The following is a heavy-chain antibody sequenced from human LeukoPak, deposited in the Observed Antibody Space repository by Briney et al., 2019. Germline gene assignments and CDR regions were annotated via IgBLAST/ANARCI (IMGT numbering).Heavy chain of an antibody. Sequence: SETLSLTCTVSGGSISSSIYYWGWIRRPPGKGLEWIASIYYSGSTYYSPSLKSRVTISVDTSENQFSLKLISVTVADTAVYYRARVGNGHKIAFDIWGPGTMVTVSS. CDR3: ARVGNGHKIAFDI. CDR2: IYYSGST. V-gene: IGHV4-39*07. J-gene: IGHJ3*02. D-gene: IGHD7-27*01. CDR1: GGSISSSIYY.